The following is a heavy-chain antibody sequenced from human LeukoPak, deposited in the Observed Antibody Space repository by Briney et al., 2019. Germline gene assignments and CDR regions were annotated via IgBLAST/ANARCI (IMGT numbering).Heavy chain of an antibody. CDR1: GFTFSSYA. Sequence: GGSLRLSCAASGFTFSSYAMSWVRQAPGKGLEWVSVIVGGGGSAYYADSVKGRFTVSRDNSKNTLYPQMNSLRAEDTAVYYCAKVGLERNWFDPWGQGTLVTVSS. V-gene: IGHV3-23*01. D-gene: IGHD1-1*01. J-gene: IGHJ5*02. CDR2: IVGGGGSA. CDR3: AKVGLERNWFDP.